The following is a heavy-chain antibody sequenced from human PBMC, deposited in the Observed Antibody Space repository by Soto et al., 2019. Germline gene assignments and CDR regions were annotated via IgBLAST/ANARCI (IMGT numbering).Heavy chain of an antibody. V-gene: IGHV3-21*01. J-gene: IGHJ5*02. CDR3: ARNRYSGSYFDP. D-gene: IGHD1-26*01. CDR2: ISSSSSYI. Sequence: VVPLRLSCAASGFTFSRYSMNWVRQAPGKGLEWVSSISSSSSYIYYADSAKGRFTISRDNVKNSLYLQMNSLRAEDTAVYYCARNRYSGSYFDPWGQGTLVTVSS. CDR1: GFTFSRYS.